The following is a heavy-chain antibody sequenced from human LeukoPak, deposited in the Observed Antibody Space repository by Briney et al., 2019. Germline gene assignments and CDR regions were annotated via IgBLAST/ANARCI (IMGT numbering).Heavy chain of an antibody. D-gene: IGHD6-13*01. Sequence: SETLSLTCAVYGGSFSGYYWSWIRQPPGKGLEWLGEINHSGSTNYNPSLKSRVTISVDTSKNQFSLKLSSVTAADTAVYYCAGHSSWYYYYYYYMDVWGKGTTVTVSS. J-gene: IGHJ6*03. CDR3: AGHSSWYYYYYYYMDV. CDR2: INHSGST. V-gene: IGHV4-34*01. CDR1: GGSFSGYY.